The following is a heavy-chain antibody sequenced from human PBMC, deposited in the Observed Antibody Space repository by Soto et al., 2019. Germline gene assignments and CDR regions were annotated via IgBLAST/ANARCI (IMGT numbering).Heavy chain of an antibody. CDR3: ARPSDEYYFDY. Sequence: PGESLNISCQGSVYSFTSYWIGWVRQMPGKGLEWMGIIYPGDSDTRYSPSFQGQVTISADKSISTAYLQWSSLKASDTSMHYCARPSDEYYFDYWGQGTLVTVSS. J-gene: IGHJ4*02. V-gene: IGHV5-51*01. CDR2: IYPGDSDT. CDR1: VYSFTSYW. D-gene: IGHD2-21*02.